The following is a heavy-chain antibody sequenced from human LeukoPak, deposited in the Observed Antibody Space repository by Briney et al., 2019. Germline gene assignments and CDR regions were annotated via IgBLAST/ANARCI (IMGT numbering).Heavy chain of an antibody. CDR1: GGSISSSSYY. CDR3: ASYVLLRPTWFDP. D-gene: IGHD3-10*01. Sequence: SETLSLTCTVSGGSISSSSYYWGWIRQPPGKGLEWIGSIYYSGSTYYNPSLKSRVTISVDTSKNQFSLKLSSVTAADTAVYYCASYVLLRPTWFDPWGQGTLVTVSS. J-gene: IGHJ5*02. CDR2: IYYSGST. V-gene: IGHV4-39*07.